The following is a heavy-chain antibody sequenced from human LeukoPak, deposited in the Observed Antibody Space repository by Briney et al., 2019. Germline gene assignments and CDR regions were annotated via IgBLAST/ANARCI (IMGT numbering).Heavy chain of an antibody. CDR1: GYSFTNYW. Sequence: AGESLKISCKGSGYSFTNYWIGWVRQMPGKGLEWMGIIYPGDSDTRYSPSFQGQVTISADKSTSTAYLQWSSLKASDTAMYYCASLSYYDYVWGRHAFYDWGQGTLVTVSS. CDR2: IYPGDSDT. D-gene: IGHD3-16*01. J-gene: IGHJ4*02. V-gene: IGHV5-51*01. CDR3: ASLSYYDYVWGRHAFYD.